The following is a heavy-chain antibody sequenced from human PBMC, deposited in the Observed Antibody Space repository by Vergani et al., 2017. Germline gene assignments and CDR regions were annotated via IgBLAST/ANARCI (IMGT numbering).Heavy chain of an antibody. D-gene: IGHD6-19*01. CDR2: IYYSGST. CDR3: ARGGAVAGLIDY. CDR1: GGSISSYY. V-gene: IGHV4-59*01. Sequence: QVQLQESGPGLVKPSETLSLTCTVSGGSISSYYWSWLRQPPGKGLEWIGYIYYSGSTNYNPSLESRVTISVDTSKNQFSLKLSSVTAADTAVYYCARGGAVAGLIDYWGQGTLVTVSS. J-gene: IGHJ4*02.